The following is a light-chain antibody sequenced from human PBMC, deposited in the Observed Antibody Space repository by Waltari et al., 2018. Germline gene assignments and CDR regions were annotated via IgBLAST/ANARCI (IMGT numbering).Light chain of an antibody. Sequence: SSELTQPPSVSVSPGQTARITCSGDTFPNQYSFWYQQKPGQAPFLVIYKDNQRPSGIPERFSGSSSGTTVTLTSSGVQAEEEADYYCQSTDITGSYRNVVFGGGTKLTVL. V-gene: IGLV3-25*02. CDR3: QSTDITGSYRNVV. CDR2: KDN. CDR1: TFPNQY. J-gene: IGLJ2*01.